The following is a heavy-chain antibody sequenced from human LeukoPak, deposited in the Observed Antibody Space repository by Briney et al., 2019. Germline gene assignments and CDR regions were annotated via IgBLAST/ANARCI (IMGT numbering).Heavy chain of an antibody. CDR3: ARRLRNITGVQRRYSPYFDI. CDR2: INHWGST. V-gene: IGHV4-34*01. Sequence: PSETLSLTCAVYGSSFSDYYWTWIRQPPGKGLEWIGQINHWGSTNYNPSLKSRVTMSVDTSKNQFSLKMNSVTAADTAVYYCARRLRNITGVQRRYSPYFDIWGQGTMVTVSS. CDR1: GSSFSDYY. D-gene: IGHD1-26*01. J-gene: IGHJ3*02.